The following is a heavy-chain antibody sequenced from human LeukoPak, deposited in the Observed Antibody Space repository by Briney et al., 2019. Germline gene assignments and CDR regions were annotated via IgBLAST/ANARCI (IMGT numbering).Heavy chain of an antibody. V-gene: IGHV4-39*01. D-gene: IGHD3-9*01. CDR3: ARSRRDYDILTGYYNGYWFDP. CDR1: GGSISSSSYY. CDR2: IYYSGRT. J-gene: IGHJ5*02. Sequence: SETLSLTCTVSGGSISSSSYYWGWIRQPLGKGLEWIGSIYYSGRTYYNPSLKSRVTISVDTSKDQFSLKLSSVTAADTAVYYCARSRRDYDILTGYYNGYWFDPWGQGTLVTVSS.